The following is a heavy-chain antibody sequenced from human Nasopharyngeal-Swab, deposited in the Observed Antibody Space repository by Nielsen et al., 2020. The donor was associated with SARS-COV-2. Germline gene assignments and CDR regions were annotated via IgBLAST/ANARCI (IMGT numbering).Heavy chain of an antibody. J-gene: IGHJ6*02. Sequence: ASVKVSCKASGYTFTSYAMNWVRQAPGQGLEWMGWINTNTGNPTYAQGFTGRFVFSLDTSVSTAYLQISSLKAEDTAVYYCAREERGVTLEGGYYYYGMDVWSQGTTVTVSS. CDR1: GYTFTSYA. V-gene: IGHV7-4-1*02. D-gene: IGHD3-10*01. CDR2: INTNTGNP. CDR3: AREERGVTLEGGYYYYGMDV.